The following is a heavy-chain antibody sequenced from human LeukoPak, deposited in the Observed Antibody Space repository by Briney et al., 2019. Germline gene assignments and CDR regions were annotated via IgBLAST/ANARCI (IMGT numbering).Heavy chain of an antibody. CDR2: IYYSGST. CDR1: GRSINTYY. D-gene: IGHD6-13*01. J-gene: IGHJ4*02. V-gene: IGHV4-59*01. CDR3: ARGEIAAAGPFDY. Sequence: SETLSLTCSVSGRSINTYYWTWIRQPPGKGLEWLGYIYYSGSTNYNPSLKSRVTILVDTSKNQFSLKLTSVTAADTAVYYCARGEIAAAGPFDYWGQGTLVTVSS.